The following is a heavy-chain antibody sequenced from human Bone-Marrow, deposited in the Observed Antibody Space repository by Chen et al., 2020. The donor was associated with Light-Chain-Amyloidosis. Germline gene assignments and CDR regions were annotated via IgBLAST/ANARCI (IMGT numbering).Heavy chain of an antibody. D-gene: IGHD5-12*01. J-gene: IGHJ4*02. CDR1: GYTFPNYW. Sequence: VQLEQSGPEVKNPGESLTISCKGSGYTFPNYWIGWVRQMPGKGLEWMGVIYPDDSDARYSPSFEGQVTISADKSITTAYLQWRSLKASDTAMYYCARRRDGYNFDYWGQGTLVTVSS. V-gene: IGHV5-51*01. CDR2: IYPDDSDA. CDR3: ARRRDGYNFDY.